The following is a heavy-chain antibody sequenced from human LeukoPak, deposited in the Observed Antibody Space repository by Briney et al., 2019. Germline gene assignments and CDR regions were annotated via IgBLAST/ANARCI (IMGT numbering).Heavy chain of an antibody. CDR2: IDGGGDST. CDR3: ARFPSRVIDYFYHMDV. V-gene: IGHV3-23*01. Sequence: GSLRLSCAASGFIFGIYAMGWVRQAPGKGLEWVSAIDGGGDSTYYADSVKGRFTISRDNSKSTLHLQMNSLRADDTAVYYCARFPSRVIDYFYHMDVWGKGTTVIVSS. CDR1: GFIFGIYA. J-gene: IGHJ6*03. D-gene: IGHD2-21*01.